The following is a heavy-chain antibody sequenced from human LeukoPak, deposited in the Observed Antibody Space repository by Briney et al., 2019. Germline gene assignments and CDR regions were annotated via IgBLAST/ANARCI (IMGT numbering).Heavy chain of an antibody. V-gene: IGHV3-7*01. D-gene: IGHD1-14*01. J-gene: IGHJ4*02. CDR1: GFSFGNYW. Sequence: GGSLRLSCAASGFSFGNYWMKWVRQAPVKGLEWVANINEDGSEKYYVDSVRGRFTISRDNAKSSLYLQMNSLRTEDTAIYYCARGGVRRGYYDYWGQGTLVTVSS. CDR2: INEDGSEK. CDR3: ARGGVRRGYYDY.